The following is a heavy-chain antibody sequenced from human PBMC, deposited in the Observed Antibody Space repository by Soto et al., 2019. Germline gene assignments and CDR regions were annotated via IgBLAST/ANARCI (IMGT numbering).Heavy chain of an antibody. CDR1: GFTFTSSA. Sequence: SVKVSCKASGFTFTSSAVHWVRQARGQRLELIGWIVVGSGNTNYAQKFQERVTITRDMSTSTAYMELSSLRSEDTAVYYCAADLGYDSSGYYYPAFDYWGQGTLVTVYS. CDR2: IVVGSGNT. V-gene: IGHV1-58*01. CDR3: AADLGYDSSGYYYPAFDY. D-gene: IGHD3-22*01. J-gene: IGHJ4*02.